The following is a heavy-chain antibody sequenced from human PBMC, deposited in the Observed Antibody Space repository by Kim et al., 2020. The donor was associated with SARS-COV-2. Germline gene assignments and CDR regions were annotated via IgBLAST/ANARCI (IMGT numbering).Heavy chain of an antibody. Sequence: GGSLRLSCAASGFTFSDYYMSWIRQAPGKGLEWVSYISNSGITIYYADSVKGRFTISRANAKTSLYLPMNSLRAEDTAVCYCARQGGYYYGSRDAFDIWGQATMVTVSS. V-gene: IGHV3-11*01. CDR2: ISNSGITI. CDR3: ARQGGYYYGSRDAFDI. D-gene: IGHD3-22*01. CDR1: GFTFSDYY. J-gene: IGHJ3*02.